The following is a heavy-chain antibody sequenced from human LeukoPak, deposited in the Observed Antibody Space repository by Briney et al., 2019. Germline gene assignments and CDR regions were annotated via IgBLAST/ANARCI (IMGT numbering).Heavy chain of an antibody. D-gene: IGHD6-19*01. CDR2: INQDGSEK. J-gene: IGHJ3*02. Sequence: GGSLRLSCAASGFALSSYWMSWVRQAPGKGLEWVADINQDGSEKYYVDSVKGRFTISRDNANKSLSLQMNSLRAEDTAVYYCARLANQWLVSFAFDIWGHGTMVTVSS. CDR1: GFALSSYW. CDR3: ARLANQWLVSFAFDI. V-gene: IGHV3-7*01.